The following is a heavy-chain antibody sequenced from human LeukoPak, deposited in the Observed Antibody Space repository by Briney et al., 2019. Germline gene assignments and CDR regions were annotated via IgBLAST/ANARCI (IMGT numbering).Heavy chain of an antibody. D-gene: IGHD3-22*01. CDR1: GFTFSSYS. J-gene: IGHJ4*02. CDR2: ISSSSSTI. Sequence: PGGSLRLFCAASGFTFSSYSMNWVRQARGKGLEWVSYISSSSSTIYYADPVKGRFTISRDNAKHSLYLQMNSLRAEDTAVYYCARDFHRRLYDSSGYYLYWGQGTLVTVSS. V-gene: IGHV3-48*01. CDR3: ARDFHRRLYDSSGYYLY.